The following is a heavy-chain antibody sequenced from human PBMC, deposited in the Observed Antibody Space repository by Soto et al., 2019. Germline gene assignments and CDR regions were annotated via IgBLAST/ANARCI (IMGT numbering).Heavy chain of an antibody. V-gene: IGHV1-3*01. Sequence: ASVKVSCKASGYTFTSYAMHWVRQAPGQRLEWMGWINAGNGNTKYSQKFQGRVTITRDTSASTAYMELGSLRSEDTAVYYCARDPRYYDFWSGYLDYYYYGMDVWGQGTTVTVSS. CDR3: ARDPRYYDFWSGYLDYYYYGMDV. J-gene: IGHJ6*02. CDR1: GYTFTSYA. CDR2: INAGNGNT. D-gene: IGHD3-3*01.